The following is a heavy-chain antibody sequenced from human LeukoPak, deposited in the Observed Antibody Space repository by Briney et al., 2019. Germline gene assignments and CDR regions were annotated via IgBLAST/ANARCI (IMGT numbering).Heavy chain of an antibody. V-gene: IGHV3-74*01. CDR3: ARVSESEWSFDL. Sequence: PGGSLRLSCAASGFTFSSYWMHWVRQAPGKGLVWVSRINSDGSSTSYADSVKGRFTISRDNAKHSLYLQMNSLRAEDTAVYYCARVSESEWSFDLWGRGTLVTVSS. CDR1: GFTFSSYW. D-gene: IGHD1-14*01. CDR2: INSDGSST. J-gene: IGHJ2*01.